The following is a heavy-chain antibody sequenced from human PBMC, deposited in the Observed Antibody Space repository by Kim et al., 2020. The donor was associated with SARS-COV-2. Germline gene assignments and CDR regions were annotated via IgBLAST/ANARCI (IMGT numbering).Heavy chain of an antibody. V-gene: IGHV1-69*04. CDR2: IIPILGIA. CDR3: ARDTVRGVGGMRDAFDI. J-gene: IGHJ3*02. CDR1: GGTFSNYA. Sequence: SVKVSCKASGGTFSNYAISWVRQAPGQGLEWMGRIIPILGIANYAQKFQGRVTITADKSTSTAYMELSSLRSEDTAVYYCARDTVRGVGGMRDAFDIWGQGTMVTVSS. D-gene: IGHD3-10*01.